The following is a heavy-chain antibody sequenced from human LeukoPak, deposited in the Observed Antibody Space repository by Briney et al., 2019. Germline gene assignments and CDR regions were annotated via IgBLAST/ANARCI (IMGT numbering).Heavy chain of an antibody. Sequence: PGGSLRLSCAASGFTFSSYGMHWVRQAPGKGLEWVAVIWYDGSNKYYADSVKGRFTICRDNSKNTLYLQMNSLRAEDTAVYYCARTYSSSWRDAFDIWGQGTMVTVSS. V-gene: IGHV3-33*01. CDR2: IWYDGSNK. D-gene: IGHD6-13*01. CDR1: GFTFSSYG. CDR3: ARTYSSSWRDAFDI. J-gene: IGHJ3*02.